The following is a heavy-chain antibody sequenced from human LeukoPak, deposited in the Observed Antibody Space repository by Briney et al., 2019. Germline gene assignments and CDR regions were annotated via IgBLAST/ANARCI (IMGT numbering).Heavy chain of an antibody. J-gene: IGHJ5*02. CDR3: AKDRLGFGELSGWFDP. V-gene: IGHV3-30*18. Sequence: GGSLRLSCAASGFNFSSYGMHWVRQAPGKGLEWVAVISYDGSNKYYADSVKGRFTISRDNSKNTLYLQMNSLRAEDTAVYYCAKDRLGFGELSGWFDPWGQGTLVTVSS. D-gene: IGHD3-10*01. CDR2: ISYDGSNK. CDR1: GFNFSSYG.